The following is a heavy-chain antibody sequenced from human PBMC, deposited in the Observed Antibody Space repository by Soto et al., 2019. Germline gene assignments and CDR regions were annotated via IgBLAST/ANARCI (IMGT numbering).Heavy chain of an antibody. CDR3: ARTWNYDYYYYYGMDV. D-gene: IGHD1-7*01. V-gene: IGHV4-4*02. CDR2: IYHSGST. Sequence: SETLPLTCSVSGGSISISNWWSLFRQPPGKGLEWIGEIYHSGSTNYNPSLKSRVTISVDKSKNQFSLKLSSVTAADTAVYYCARTWNYDYYYYYGMDVWGQGTTVTVSS. J-gene: IGHJ6*02. CDR1: GGSISISNW.